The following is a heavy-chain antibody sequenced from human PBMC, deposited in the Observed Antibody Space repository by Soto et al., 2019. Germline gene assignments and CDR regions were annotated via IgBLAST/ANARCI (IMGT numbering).Heavy chain of an antibody. CDR3: AQSSGRKEAFDY. J-gene: IGHJ4*02. D-gene: IGHD1-1*01. CDR1: GFSLTTSGVT. Sequence: SGPTLVNPTETLTLTCTFSGFSLTTSGVTVGWIRQPPGKALEWLALIYWNNDQRYSPSLESRLTITKDTSRTPVVLTTTNLAPVQTATYFCAQSSGRKEAFDYWGQGTLVTVSS. V-gene: IGHV2-5*01. CDR2: IYWNNDQ.